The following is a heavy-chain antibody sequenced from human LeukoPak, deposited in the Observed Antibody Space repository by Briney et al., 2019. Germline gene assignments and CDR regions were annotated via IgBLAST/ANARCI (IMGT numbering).Heavy chain of an antibody. Sequence: GASVKVSCKASGYTFTSYGISWVRQAPGQGLEWMGWISAYNGNTNYAQKLQGRVTMTTDTSTSTAYMELRSLRSDDTAVYYCARLKPSYTAVPGHDSYYYYGLDVWGQGTTVTVSS. V-gene: IGHV1-18*01. D-gene: IGHD6-19*01. CDR1: GYTFTSYG. CDR2: ISAYNGNT. CDR3: ARLKPSYTAVPGHDSYYYYGLDV. J-gene: IGHJ6*02.